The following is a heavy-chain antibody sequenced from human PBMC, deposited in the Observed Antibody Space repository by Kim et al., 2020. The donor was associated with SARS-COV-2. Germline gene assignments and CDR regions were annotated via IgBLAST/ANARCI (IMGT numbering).Heavy chain of an antibody. V-gene: IGHV3-48*04. J-gene: IGHJ5*02. D-gene: IGHD6-13*01. Sequence: GGSLRLSCAASGFTFSSYSMNWVRQAPGKGLEWVSYISSSSSTIYYADSVKGRFTISRDNAKNSLYLQMNSLRAEDTAVYYCARDPLAGEQQLVPGNWFDPWGQGTLVTVSS. CDR3: ARDPLAGEQQLVPGNWFDP. CDR1: GFTFSSYS. CDR2: ISSSSSTI.